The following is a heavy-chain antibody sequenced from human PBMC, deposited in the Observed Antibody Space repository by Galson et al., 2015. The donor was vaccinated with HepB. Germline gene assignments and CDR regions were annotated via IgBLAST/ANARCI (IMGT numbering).Heavy chain of an antibody. CDR1: GYTFTTYA. CDR3: ARHSGTIDY. D-gene: IGHD6-13*01. CDR2: INAGNGNT. J-gene: IGHJ4*02. V-gene: IGHV1-3*01. Sequence: SVKVSCKASGYTFTTYAVHWVRQAPGQRLEWMGWINAGNGNTKYSQKFQGRVTITRDTSASTAYMELSSLKTEDTAVYYGARHSGTIDYWGQGALVTVSS.